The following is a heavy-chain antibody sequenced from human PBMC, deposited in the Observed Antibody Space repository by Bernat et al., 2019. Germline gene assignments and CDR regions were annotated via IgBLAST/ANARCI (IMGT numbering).Heavy chain of an antibody. J-gene: IGHJ5*02. Sequence: EVHLVESGGGLVQPGGSLRLSCAASGFIFTAYDMHWVRQAPGKGLVWVSVIYSGGSTYYADSVKGRFTISRDNSKNTLYLQMNSLRAEDTAVYYCAGSNWNDQTVPWGQGTLVTVSS. CDR3: AGSNWNDQTVP. V-gene: IGHV3-66*01. D-gene: IGHD1-20*01. CDR1: GFIFTAYD. CDR2: IYSGGST.